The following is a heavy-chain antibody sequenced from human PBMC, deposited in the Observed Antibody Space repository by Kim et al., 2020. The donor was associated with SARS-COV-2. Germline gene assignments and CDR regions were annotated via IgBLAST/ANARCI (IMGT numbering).Heavy chain of an antibody. D-gene: IGHD3-22*01. CDR3: ARRGYYDSSGFWDY. CDR2: IYYSGST. J-gene: IGHJ4*02. V-gene: IGHV4-39*01. Sequence: SETLSLTCTVSGGSISSSSYYWGWIRQPPGKGLEWIGSIYYSGSTYYNPSLKSRVTISVDTSKNQFSLKLSSVTAADTAVYYCARRGYYDSSGFWDYWGQGTLVTVSS. CDR1: GGSISSSSYY.